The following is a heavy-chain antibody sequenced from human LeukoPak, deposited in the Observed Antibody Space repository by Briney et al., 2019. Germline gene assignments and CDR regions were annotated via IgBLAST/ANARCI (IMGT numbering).Heavy chain of an antibody. CDR1: GFTFSSYA. CDR3: ARSVTMVRGVTSWNWFDP. Sequence: PAGSLRLSCAASGFTFSSYAMHWVRQAPGKGLEYVSAISSNGGSTYYANSVKGRFTISRDNSKNTLYLQMGSLRAEDMAVYYCARSVTMVRGVTSWNWFDPWGQGTLVTVSS. V-gene: IGHV3-64*01. CDR2: ISSNGGST. D-gene: IGHD3-10*01. J-gene: IGHJ5*02.